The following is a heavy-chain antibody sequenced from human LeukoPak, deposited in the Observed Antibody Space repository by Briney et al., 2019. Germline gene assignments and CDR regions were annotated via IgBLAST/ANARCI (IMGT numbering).Heavy chain of an antibody. CDR1: GYTFSGYY. CDR3: ARGSPYSSSWYFDP. J-gene: IGHJ5*02. V-gene: IGHV1-2*02. CDR2: INPNSGGT. Sequence: GASVKVSCKASGYTFSGYYMHWMRQAPGQGLEWMGWINPNSGGTNYAQKFQGRVTMTRDTSISTAYMELSRLRSDDTAVYYRARGSPYSSSWYFDPWGQGTLVTVSS. D-gene: IGHD6-13*01.